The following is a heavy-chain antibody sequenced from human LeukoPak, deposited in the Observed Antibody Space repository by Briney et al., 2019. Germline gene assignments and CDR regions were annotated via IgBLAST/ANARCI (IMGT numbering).Heavy chain of an antibody. Sequence: GAALKISSKGSGYGFTNYWIAWVRPMPGKGREWMGVIYPGDSDTSYNPSFQGQVTISADRSFGTAYLQWSSLKASDSAMYYCARRESTTEYFDFWGQGTLVTVSS. V-gene: IGHV5-51*01. CDR1: GYGFTNYW. CDR3: ARRESTTEYFDF. J-gene: IGHJ4*02. CDR2: IYPGDSDT. D-gene: IGHD1-7*01.